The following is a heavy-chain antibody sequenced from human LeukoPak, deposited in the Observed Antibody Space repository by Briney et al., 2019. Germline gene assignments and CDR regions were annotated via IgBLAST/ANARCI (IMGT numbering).Heavy chain of an antibody. D-gene: IGHD3-10*01. J-gene: IGHJ4*02. CDR3: AKDRGELELRPTFPDF. Sequence: ASVKVSCKASGYTFTGYYMHWVRQAPGQGLEWMGWINPNSGGTNYAQKFQGRITMTTDTSTNTASLELRSLVSDDTAVYYCAKDRGELELRPTFPDFWGQGTLVTVSS. CDR2: INPNSGGT. CDR1: GYTFTGYY. V-gene: IGHV1-2*02.